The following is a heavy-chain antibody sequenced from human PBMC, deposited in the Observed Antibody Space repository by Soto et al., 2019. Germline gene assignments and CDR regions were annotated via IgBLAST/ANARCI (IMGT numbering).Heavy chain of an antibody. CDR3: ARAAPRDCSGLYFDF. Sequence: SETLSLTCAVYGGSFIGYYWNWIRQPPGKGLEWIGQINHNGRTNYNPSLKSRVTISIQTSNNQFSLKLSSLMATDTAVYYCARAAPRDCSGLYFDFWGPGGLVTVSS. CDR2: INHNGRT. J-gene: IGHJ4*02. V-gene: IGHV4-34*01. CDR1: GGSFIGYY. D-gene: IGHD2-15*01.